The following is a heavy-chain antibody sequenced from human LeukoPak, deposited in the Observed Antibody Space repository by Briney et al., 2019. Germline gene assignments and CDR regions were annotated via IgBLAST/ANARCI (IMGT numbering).Heavy chain of an antibody. CDR1: GFTFDDYG. CDR2: INWSGGST. CDR3: VRVYYESSAYYYGSGYYYYMDV. J-gene: IGHJ6*03. Sequence: PGGSLRLSCAASGFTFDDYGMSWVRQAPGEGLEWVSGINWSGGSTSYGDSVKGRFTISRDNAKNSLFLQMNSLRAEDTALYYCVRVYYESSAYYYGSGYYYYMDVWGQGTTVTVSS. V-gene: IGHV3-20*04. D-gene: IGHD3-22*01.